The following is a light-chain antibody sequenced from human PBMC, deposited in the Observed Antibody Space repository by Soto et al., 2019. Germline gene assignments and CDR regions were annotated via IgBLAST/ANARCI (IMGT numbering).Light chain of an antibody. V-gene: IGKV2-30*01. CDR1: QSLVYSDGNTY. Sequence: DVVMTQSPLSLPVTLGQPASISCRSSQSLVYSDGNTYLNWFQQRTGQSPRRLIYKVSNRDSGVPDRLSGRGSGTDFTLKISRVEAEDVGVSYCMQGTHWRWTFGQGTKVEIK. J-gene: IGKJ1*01. CDR3: MQGTHWRWT. CDR2: KVS.